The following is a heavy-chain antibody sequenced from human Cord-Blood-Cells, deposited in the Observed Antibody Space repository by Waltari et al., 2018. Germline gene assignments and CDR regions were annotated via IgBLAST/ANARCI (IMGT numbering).Heavy chain of an antibody. CDR2: IDWDDDK. D-gene: IGHD6-13*01. Sequence: QVTLKECGAALVNPTQTLTLTCTFSGFSLSTSGMRVSWIRQPPGKALELLALIDWDDDKFYRTSLKTRLTISKYTSKNQVVLTMTNMDPVDTAAYYCARTSPYSSSWYYFDYWGQGTLVTVSS. CDR3: ARTSPYSSSWYYFDY. CDR1: GFSLSTSGMR. J-gene: IGHJ4*02. V-gene: IGHV2-70*04.